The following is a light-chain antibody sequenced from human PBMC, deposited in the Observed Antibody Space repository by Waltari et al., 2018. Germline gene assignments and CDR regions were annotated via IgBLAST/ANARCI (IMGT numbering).Light chain of an antibody. Sequence: DIQMTQSPSSLSASVGDRVTITCRASQSISSYLNWYQQKPGKAPKLLIYAASSLQSGVPSRFSGSGSVTDFTLTIRSLQPEDFATYYCQQSYSTPRTFGPGTKVDIK. J-gene: IGKJ3*01. CDR2: AAS. CDR1: QSISSY. V-gene: IGKV1-39*01. CDR3: QQSYSTPRT.